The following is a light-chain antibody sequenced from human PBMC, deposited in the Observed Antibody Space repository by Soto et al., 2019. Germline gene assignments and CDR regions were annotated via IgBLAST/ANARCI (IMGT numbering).Light chain of an antibody. CDR3: QQYDTSPT. J-gene: IGKJ2*01. V-gene: IGKV3-20*01. CDR2: GAS. Sequence: EIALTQSPGTLSLSPGERATLSCRASRSVSASYLAWYQQKPGQAPMLLIYGASSRATGFPDRFSGSGSGTDFTLTISSLDPEDSAVYYCQQYDTSPTFGPGTKLEI. CDR1: RSVSASY.